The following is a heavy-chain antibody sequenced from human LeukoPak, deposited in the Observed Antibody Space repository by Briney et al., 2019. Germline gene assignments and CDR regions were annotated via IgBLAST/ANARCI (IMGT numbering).Heavy chain of an antibody. Sequence: SVKVSCKASGGTFSSYAISWVRQAPGQGLEWMGGIIPIFGTANYAQKFQGRVTITADESTSTAYMELSSLRSEDTAVYYCARDSRDGYTNSPNWYFDLWGRGTLVTVSS. CDR2: IIPIFGTA. V-gene: IGHV1-69*13. D-gene: IGHD5-24*01. CDR3: ARDSRDGYTNSPNWYFDL. CDR1: GGTFSSYA. J-gene: IGHJ2*01.